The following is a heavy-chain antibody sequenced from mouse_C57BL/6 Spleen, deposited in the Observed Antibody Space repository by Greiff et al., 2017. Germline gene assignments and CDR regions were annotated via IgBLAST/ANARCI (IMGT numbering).Heavy chain of an antibody. CDR1: GFNIKDYY. J-gene: IGHJ2*01. CDR2: IDPEDGET. V-gene: IGHV14-2*01. Sequence: VQLQQSGAELVKPGASVKLSCTASGFNIKDYYMHWVKQRTEQGLEWIGRIDPEDGETKYAPKFQGKATITADTSYTTAYLQRSRLTSEDTAVYYCARMAGYGSSYYFDYWGQGTTLTVSS. D-gene: IGHD1-1*01. CDR3: ARMAGYGSSYYFDY.